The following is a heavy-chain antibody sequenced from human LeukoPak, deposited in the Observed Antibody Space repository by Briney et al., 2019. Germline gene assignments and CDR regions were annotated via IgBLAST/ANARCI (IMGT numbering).Heavy chain of an antibody. V-gene: IGHV3-30*03. CDR2: ISYDGSNK. D-gene: IGHD4-23*01. Sequence: PGGSLRLSCAASGFTFMSYAMHWVRQAPGKGLEWVTFISYDGSNKHYADSVKGRFTISRDNSKNTLDLQMNSLRAEDTAVYYCAGWYDYGGNWRDYWGQGTLVAVSS. J-gene: IGHJ4*02. CDR3: AGWYDYGGNWRDY. CDR1: GFTFMSYA.